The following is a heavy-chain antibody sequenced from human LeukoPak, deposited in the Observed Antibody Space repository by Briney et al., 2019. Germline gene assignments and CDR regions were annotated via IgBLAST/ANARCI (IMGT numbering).Heavy chain of an antibody. J-gene: IGHJ3*02. V-gene: IGHV1-8*01. CDR2: MSPKRGDT. CDR1: GYNFRSYD. Sequence: ASVKVSCKASGYNFRSYDISWVRQATGQGLEWMGWMSPKRGDTGYAQTFQGRITMTRDTSINTAYMELNSLTSEDTAVYYCARTNLADCGGECETDAFDIWGHGTMVTVSS. CDR3: ARTNLADCGGECETDAFDI. D-gene: IGHD2-21*01.